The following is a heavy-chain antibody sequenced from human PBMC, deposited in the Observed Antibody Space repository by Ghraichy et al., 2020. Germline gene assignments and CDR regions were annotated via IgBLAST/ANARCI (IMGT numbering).Heavy chain of an antibody. Sequence: SETLSLTCAVSGGSISSSNWWSWVRQPPGKGLEWIGEIYHSGSTNYNPSLKSRVTISVDKSKNQFSLKLSSVTAADTAVYYCARYGDYTRQGFDYWGQGTLVTVSS. CDR2: IYHSGST. D-gene: IGHD4-17*01. CDR3: ARYGDYTRQGFDY. V-gene: IGHV4-4*02. J-gene: IGHJ4*02. CDR1: GGSISSSNW.